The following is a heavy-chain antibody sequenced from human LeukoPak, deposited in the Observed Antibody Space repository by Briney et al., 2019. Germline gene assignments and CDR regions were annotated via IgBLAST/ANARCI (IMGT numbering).Heavy chain of an antibody. V-gene: IGHV3-21*03. J-gene: IGHJ6*03. Sequence: GGSLRLSCAASGFTFSSYSMNWVRQAPGKGLEWVSSISSSSSYIYYADSVKGRFTISRDNAKNSLYLQMSSLRAEDTALYYCTRAPGTTAPYYYYYFYMDVWGKGTTVTVSS. D-gene: IGHD4-17*01. CDR3: TRAPGTTAPYYYYYFYMDV. CDR2: ISSSSSYI. CDR1: GFTFSSYS.